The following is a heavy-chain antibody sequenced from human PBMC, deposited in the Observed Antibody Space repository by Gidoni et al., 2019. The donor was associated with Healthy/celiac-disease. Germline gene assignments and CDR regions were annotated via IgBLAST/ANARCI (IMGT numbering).Heavy chain of an antibody. J-gene: IGHJ4*02. CDR2: ISGSGGST. CDR1: GFTFSSYA. CDR3: AKEEGSGSYYNRPHFDY. D-gene: IGHD1-26*01. V-gene: IGHV3-23*01. Sequence: EVQLLESGGGLVQPEGSLRLSCAASGFTFSSYAMSWVRQAQGKGLECVAAISGSGGSTYYADSVKGRFTISRDNSKNTLYLQMNSLRAEDTAVYYCAKEEGSGSYYNRPHFDYWGQGTLVTVSS.